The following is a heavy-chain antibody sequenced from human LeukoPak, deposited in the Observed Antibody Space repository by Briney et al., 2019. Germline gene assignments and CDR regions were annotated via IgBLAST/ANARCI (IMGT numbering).Heavy chain of an antibody. CDR2: IYYSGST. D-gene: IGHD3-22*01. V-gene: IGHV4-59*08. CDR3: ARQGDSGRSYDY. Sequence: KTSETLSITCTGTGGSISSYYWSWIRQPPGKGLDWIGHIYYSGSTNYNPSLKSRVTISLDPSKNQFSLNLSSVTAADTAVYYCARQGDSGRSYDYWGQGTLVTVSS. CDR1: GGSISSYY. J-gene: IGHJ4*02.